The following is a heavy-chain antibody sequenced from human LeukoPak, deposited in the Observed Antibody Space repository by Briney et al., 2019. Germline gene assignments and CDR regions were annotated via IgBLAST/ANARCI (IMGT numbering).Heavy chain of an antibody. D-gene: IGHD1-14*01. CDR3: ARNEAGYHYYIGA. Sequence: PGGSLRLSCAASGLTFSNYAMIWVREAPGKGLECVSTINGEMNFKYYADSVKGRFTVSRDNSKNTLYLHMSNVRPEDTATYYCARNEAGYHYYIGAWGAGITVTVSS. V-gene: IGHV3-23*01. J-gene: IGHJ6*03. CDR1: GLTFSNYA. CDR2: INGEMNFK.